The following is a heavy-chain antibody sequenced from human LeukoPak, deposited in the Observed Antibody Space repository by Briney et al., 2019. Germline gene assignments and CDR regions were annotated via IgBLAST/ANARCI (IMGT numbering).Heavy chain of an antibody. D-gene: IGHD6-25*01. CDR1: GYSISSGYY. J-gene: IGHJ5*02. CDR2: IYHSGST. Sequence: SETLSLTCTVSGYSISSGYYWGWIRQPPGKGLEWIGSIYHSGSTYYNPSLKSRVTISVDTSKNQFSLKLSSVTAADTAVYYCARDPLAAGWFDPWGQGTLVTVSS. CDR3: ARDPLAAGWFDP. V-gene: IGHV4-38-2*02.